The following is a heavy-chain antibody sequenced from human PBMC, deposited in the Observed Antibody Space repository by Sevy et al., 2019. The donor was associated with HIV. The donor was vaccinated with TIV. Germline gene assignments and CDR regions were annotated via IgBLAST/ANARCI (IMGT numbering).Heavy chain of an antibody. J-gene: IGHJ4*02. CDR2: FDPEDGET. CDR3: ATLEGIEYYFDY. Sequence: ASVKVSCKVSGYTLTELSMHWVRQAPGKGLEWMGCFDPEDGETIYAQKFQGRVTMTEDTSTDTAYMELSSLGSEDTAGYYCATLEGIEYYFDYWGQGTLVTVSS. V-gene: IGHV1-24*01. CDR1: GYTLTELS.